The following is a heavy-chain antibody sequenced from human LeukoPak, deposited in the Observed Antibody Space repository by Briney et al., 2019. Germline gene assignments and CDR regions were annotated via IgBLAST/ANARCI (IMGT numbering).Heavy chain of an antibody. CDR2: IIPIFGTA. D-gene: IGHD3-3*01. CDR3: AGAVVIIPDYYYMDV. J-gene: IGHJ6*03. Sequence: SVTVSCKSSGGTFSSYAISWVRQAPGQGLEWMGGIIPIFGTANYAQKFQGRVTITADESTSTAYMELSSLRSEDTAVYYCAGAVVIIPDYYYMDVWGKGTTVTVSS. V-gene: IGHV1-69*01. CDR1: GGTFSSYA.